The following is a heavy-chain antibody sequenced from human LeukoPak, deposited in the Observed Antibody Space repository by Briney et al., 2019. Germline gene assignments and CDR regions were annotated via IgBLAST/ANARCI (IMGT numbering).Heavy chain of an antibody. Sequence: SETLSRTCNVAGGSISSTSYYWGWIRKTPGKGLEWIGSIYYSGTTYYSPSLKSRVTISVHTSKNQFSLRLSSVTAADTAVYYCARQQCNGGSCYSRAIWFDPWGQGTLVTVSS. J-gene: IGHJ5*02. CDR2: IYYSGTT. D-gene: IGHD2-15*01. V-gene: IGHV4-39*01. CDR1: GGSISSTSYY. CDR3: ARQQCNGGSCYSRAIWFDP.